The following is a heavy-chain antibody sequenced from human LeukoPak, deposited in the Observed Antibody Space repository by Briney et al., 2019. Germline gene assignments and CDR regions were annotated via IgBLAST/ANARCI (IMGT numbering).Heavy chain of an antibody. CDR3: ARNEGYGRLYFDY. D-gene: IGHD2-15*01. J-gene: IGHJ4*02. CDR1: GVSISSGSYY. Sequence: SETLSLTCTVSGVSISSGSYYWSWIRQPAGKGLEWIGRIYTSGSTNYNPSLKSRVTISVDTSKNQFSLKLSSVTAADTAVYYCARNEGYGRLYFDYWGQGTLVTVSS. V-gene: IGHV4-61*02. CDR2: IYTSGST.